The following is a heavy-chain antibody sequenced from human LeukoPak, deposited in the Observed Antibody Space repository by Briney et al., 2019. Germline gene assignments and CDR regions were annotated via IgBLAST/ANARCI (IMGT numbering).Heavy chain of an antibody. CDR2: IKQDGSEK. Sequence: GGSLRLSCAASGFTFSSYWMSWVRQAPGKGLEWVANIKQDGSEKYYVDSVKGRFTISRDNAKNSLYLQMNSLRAEDTAVYYCARGSASCRRSGGSCYSDYWGQGTLVTVSS. J-gene: IGHJ4*02. V-gene: IGHV3-7*01. D-gene: IGHD2-15*01. CDR3: ARGSASCRRSGGSCYSDY. CDR1: GFTFSSYW.